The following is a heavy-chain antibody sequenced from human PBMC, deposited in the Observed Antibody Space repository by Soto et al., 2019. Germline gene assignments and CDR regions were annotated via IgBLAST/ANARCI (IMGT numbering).Heavy chain of an antibody. Sequence: ETLSLTCTVSDGSIRSYYWSWIRQPPGKGLEWIGYVYHSGTTSYNPSLKSRVTISINTSKNQFSLNLNSVTAADTAVYYCAREDSRWFDPWGQGTLVTVSS. V-gene: IGHV4-59*01. CDR3: AREDSRWFDP. CDR2: VYHSGTT. CDR1: DGSIRSYY. J-gene: IGHJ5*02.